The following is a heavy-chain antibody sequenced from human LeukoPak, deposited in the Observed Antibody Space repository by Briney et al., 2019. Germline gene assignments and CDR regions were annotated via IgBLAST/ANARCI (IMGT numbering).Heavy chain of an antibody. Sequence: GGSLRLSCAASGFTFSSYSMNWVRQAPGKGLEWVSYISSSSSTIYYADSVKGRFTISRDNAKNTLYLQMNSLRAEDTAVYYCARVFGAHYYGMDVWGQGTTVTVSS. CDR3: ARVFGAHYYGMDV. J-gene: IGHJ6*02. D-gene: IGHD3-16*01. CDR2: ISSSSSTI. V-gene: IGHV3-48*04. CDR1: GFTFSSYS.